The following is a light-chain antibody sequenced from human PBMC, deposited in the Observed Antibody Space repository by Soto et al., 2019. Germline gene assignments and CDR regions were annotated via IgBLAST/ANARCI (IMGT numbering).Light chain of an antibody. CDR2: DVS. Sequence: QSALTQPASVSGPPGQSITISCTGTSSDVGGYNYVSWYQQHPGKAPELMIYDVSSRPSGVSSRFSGSKSGNTASLTISGLLAEDEADYYCSSYTSGSTYVFGTGTKVTVL. V-gene: IGLV2-14*03. CDR3: SSYTSGSTYV. CDR1: SSDVGGYNY. J-gene: IGLJ1*01.